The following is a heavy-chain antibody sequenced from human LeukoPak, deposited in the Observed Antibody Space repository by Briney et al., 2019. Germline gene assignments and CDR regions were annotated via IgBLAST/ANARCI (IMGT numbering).Heavy chain of an antibody. Sequence: PGGSLRLSCAASGFTFSSYAMSWVRQAPGKGLEWVSGISGSGGSTYYADSVKGRFTISRDNSKNTLYLQMNSLRAEDTAVYYCAKNYGSGSYVYYFDYWGQGTLVTVSS. V-gene: IGHV3-23*01. CDR3: AKNYGSGSYVYYFDY. J-gene: IGHJ4*02. CDR2: ISGSGGST. D-gene: IGHD3-10*01. CDR1: GFTFSSYA.